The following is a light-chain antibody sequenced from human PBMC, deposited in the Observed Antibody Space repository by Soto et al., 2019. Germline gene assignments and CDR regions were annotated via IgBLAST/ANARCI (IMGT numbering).Light chain of an antibody. CDR1: HSFSLY. CDR2: AAS. CDR3: QQSYSTPWT. J-gene: IGKJ1*01. V-gene: IGKV1-39*01. Sequence: DIQVTHSPSYLSASVGDRVTITCRTSHSFSLYLNWYQPKPGKATKLLIYAASSLGSGVPSRFSGSGSGTDFALIISSLQPEDIATYYCQQSYSTPWTFGQGTKVEIK.